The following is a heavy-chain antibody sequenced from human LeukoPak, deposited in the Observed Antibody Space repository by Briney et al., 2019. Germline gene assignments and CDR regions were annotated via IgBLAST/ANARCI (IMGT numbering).Heavy chain of an antibody. CDR1: GYTFTSYG. J-gene: IGHJ4*02. CDR2: ISAYNGNT. Sequence: GASVKVSCKASGYTFTSYGISWVRQAPGQGLEWMGWISAYNGNTNYAQKLQGRVTMTTDTSTSTAYMELRSLRSDDTPVYYCARDRYCSGGSCYSGRAYWGQGTLVTVSS. V-gene: IGHV1-18*01. CDR3: ARDRYCSGGSCYSGRAY. D-gene: IGHD2-15*01.